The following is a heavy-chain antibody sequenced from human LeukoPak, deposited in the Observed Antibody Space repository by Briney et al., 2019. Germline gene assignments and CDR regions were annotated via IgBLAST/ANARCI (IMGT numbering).Heavy chain of an antibody. CDR1: GYTFTDYY. Sequence: ASVKISCKVSGYTFTDYYMHWVQQAPGKGLEWMGLVDPEDGETIYAEKFQGRVTITADTSIDTAYMELSSLRSEDTAVYYCATGGVYSRGPYYFDYWGQGTLVTVSS. CDR2: VDPEDGET. J-gene: IGHJ4*02. D-gene: IGHD6-19*01. CDR3: ATGGVYSRGPYYFDY. V-gene: IGHV1-69-2*01.